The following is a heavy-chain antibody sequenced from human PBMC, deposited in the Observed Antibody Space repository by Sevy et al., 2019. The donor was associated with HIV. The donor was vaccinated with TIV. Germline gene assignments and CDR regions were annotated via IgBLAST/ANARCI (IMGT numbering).Heavy chain of an antibody. CDR1: GFPFSSYA. Sequence: GGSLRLSCAASGFPFSSYAMSWVRQAPGRGLEWVSTLIGGGRHTYYADSVKGRFIISRDNSRNTLYLQMNSLRAENTAIYYCAKRRVQSGRSGGGANYGMDVCGRGTTVTVSS. CDR3: AKRRVQSGRSGGGANYGMDV. CDR2: LIGGGRHT. J-gene: IGHJ6*02. D-gene: IGHD2-8*02. V-gene: IGHV3-23*01.